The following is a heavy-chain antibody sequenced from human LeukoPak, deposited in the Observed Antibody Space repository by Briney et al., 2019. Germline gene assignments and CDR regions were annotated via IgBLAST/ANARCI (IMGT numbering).Heavy chain of an antibody. CDR1: GYTFTSYG. J-gene: IGHJ4*02. Sequence: ASVKASCKASGYTFTSYGISWVRQAPGQGLEWMGWISAYNGNTNYAQKLQGRVTMTTDTSTSTAYMELRSLRSDDTAVYYCARGSAFTFGGVIVRYGFYDYWGQGTLVTVSS. D-gene: IGHD3-16*02. CDR3: ARGSAFTFGGVIVRYGFYDY. CDR2: ISAYNGNT. V-gene: IGHV1-18*01.